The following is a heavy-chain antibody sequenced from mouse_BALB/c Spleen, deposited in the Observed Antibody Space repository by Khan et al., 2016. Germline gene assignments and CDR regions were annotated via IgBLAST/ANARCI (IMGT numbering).Heavy chain of an antibody. CDR2: ISYSGST. CDR1: GYSITRDYA. J-gene: IGHJ2*01. Sequence: EVQLQESGPCLVKPSQSLSLTCTVTGYSITRDYAWNWIRQFPGNKLEWMGYISYSGSTSYNPSLKSRISITRDTSKNQFFLQLNSVTTEDTVTYYCARTLLRLYYFDYWGQGTTLTVSS. V-gene: IGHV3-2*02. D-gene: IGHD1-2*01. CDR3: ARTLLRLYYFDY.